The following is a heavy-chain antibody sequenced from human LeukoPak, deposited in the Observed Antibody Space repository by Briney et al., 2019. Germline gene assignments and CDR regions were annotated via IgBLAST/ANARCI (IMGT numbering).Heavy chain of an antibody. CDR2: ISGNAGST. V-gene: IGHV3-23*01. CDR3: AKNPTTVTTNFDY. D-gene: IGHD4-11*01. Sequence: PGGSLRLSCAASGFTLSSYAMSWVRQAPGKGLEWVSLISGNAGSTYYADSVKGRFTISRDITKNTLYLQMNSLRAEDTAVYYCAKNPTTVTTNFDYWGQGTLVTVSS. J-gene: IGHJ4*02. CDR1: GFTLSSYA.